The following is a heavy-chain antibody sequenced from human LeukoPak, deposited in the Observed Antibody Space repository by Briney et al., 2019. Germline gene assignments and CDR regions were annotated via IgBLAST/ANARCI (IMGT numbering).Heavy chain of an antibody. CDR2: INHSGST. J-gene: IGHJ6*02. CDR1: GGSFSGYY. D-gene: IGHD1-26*01. V-gene: IGHV4-34*01. CDR3: ASSDYYYGMDV. Sequence: PSETLSLTCAVYGGSFSGYYWSWIRQPPGKGLEWIGEINHSGSTNYNPSLKGRVTISVDTSKNQFSLKLSSVTAADTAVYYCASSDYYYGMDVWGQGTTVTVSS.